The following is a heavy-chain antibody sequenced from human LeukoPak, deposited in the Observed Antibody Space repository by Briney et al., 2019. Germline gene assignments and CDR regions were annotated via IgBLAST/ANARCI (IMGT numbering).Heavy chain of an antibody. CDR2: ISYDGSNK. D-gene: IGHD3-22*01. V-gene: IGHV3-30*03. CDR3: ARDIEVVTTSGAFDI. Sequence: GGSLRLSCAASGFTFSSYSMNWVRQAPGKGLEWVAVISYDGSNKYYADSVKGRFTISRDNSKNTLYLQMNSLRAEDTAVYYCARDIEVVTTSGAFDIWGQGTMVTVSS. CDR1: GFTFSSYS. J-gene: IGHJ3*02.